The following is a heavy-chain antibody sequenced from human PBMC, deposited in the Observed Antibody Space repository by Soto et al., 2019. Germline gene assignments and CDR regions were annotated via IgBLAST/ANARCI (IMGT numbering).Heavy chain of an antibody. CDR1: GYNFNDYK. Sequence: GESLQISCEGSGYNFNDYKIHWVRQMPGKALEWMGRIDPGDSYTNYSPSFRGHVTISADKSISTAYLQWSRLKASDTAIYYCARLSYDYVWGSYSPADDFWGQGTLVTVSS. D-gene: IGHD3-16*01. CDR3: ARLSYDYVWGSYSPADDF. V-gene: IGHV5-10-1*01. J-gene: IGHJ4*02. CDR2: IDPGDSYT.